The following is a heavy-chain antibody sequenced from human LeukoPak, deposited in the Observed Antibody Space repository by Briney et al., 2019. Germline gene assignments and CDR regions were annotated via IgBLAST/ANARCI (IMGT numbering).Heavy chain of an antibody. J-gene: IGHJ5*02. V-gene: IGHV3-23*01. CDR2: IRASGDTT. Sequence: GGSLRLSCAASGFTFSNFHMTWVRHSPGKGLEWVSDIRASGDTTHYTDRVRGGFTIYRDNCKHTLSLKMQSLRAEDPAVYYCANTDKGQWHPSYWFDPWGQGTLVTVSS. CDR1: GFTFSNFH. CDR3: ANTDKGQWHPSYWFDP. D-gene: IGHD6-19*01.